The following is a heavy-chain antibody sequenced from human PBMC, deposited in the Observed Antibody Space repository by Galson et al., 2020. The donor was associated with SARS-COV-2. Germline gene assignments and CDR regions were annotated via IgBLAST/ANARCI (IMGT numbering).Heavy chain of an antibody. CDR2: VYSGGST. J-gene: IGHJ6*02. V-gene: IGHV3-53*01. Sequence: GGSLRLSCAASGFTVSSNYRSWVRQAPGTGLEWVAVVYSGGSTYYADSVKGRFTISRDNSKNTLYLQMNSLRAEDTAVYYCARDLQVRGMDVWGQGTTVTVSS. CDR1: GFTVSSNY. CDR3: ARDLQVRGMDV.